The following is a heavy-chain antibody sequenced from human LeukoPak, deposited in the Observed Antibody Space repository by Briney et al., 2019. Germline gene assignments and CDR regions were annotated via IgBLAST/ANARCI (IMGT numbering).Heavy chain of an antibody. D-gene: IGHD5-12*01. CDR3: TRAAYDSNAFDI. CDR1: GFTFSSYE. J-gene: IGHJ3*02. Sequence: GGSLRLSCAASGFTFSSYEMNWVRQAPGKGLDWVAVISFDGSNQYYADSVKGRFTMSRDNSKNTLYLQMNSLRAEDMALYYCTRAAYDSNAFDIWGQGTMVTVSA. V-gene: IGHV3-30*03. CDR2: ISFDGSNQ.